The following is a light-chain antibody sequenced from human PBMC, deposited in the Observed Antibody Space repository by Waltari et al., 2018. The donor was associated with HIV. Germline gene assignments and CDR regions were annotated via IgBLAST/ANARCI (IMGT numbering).Light chain of an antibody. CDR1: SGPVPTSPH. CDR2: STN. J-gene: IGLJ3*02. V-gene: IGLV8-61*01. CDR3: LLYLGTYIYV. Sequence: QTVVTQEPSFSVSPGGTVPLPCGLSSGPVPTSPHPTWYQQTPGQAPRTLIYSTNIRSSGIPDRFSGSILGNKAALTIAGAQADDESDYFCLLYLGTYIYVFGGGTRLTVL.